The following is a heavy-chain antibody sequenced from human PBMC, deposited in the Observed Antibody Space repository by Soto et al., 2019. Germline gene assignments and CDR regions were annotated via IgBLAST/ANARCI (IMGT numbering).Heavy chain of an antibody. CDR3: ARQGDVLTCYYDAQGFSHYYGMDV. Sequence: SLTISCKASGYSFTNYWIAWVRQLPGKGLEWMGIIYPGDSDTRYSPSFQGQVTISADKSISTVYLQWSSLKASDTAMYYCARQGDVLTCYYDAQGFSHYYGMDVWGQGTTVTVSS. V-gene: IGHV5-51*01. J-gene: IGHJ6*02. CDR2: IYPGDSDT. CDR1: GYSFTNYW. D-gene: IGHD3-9*01.